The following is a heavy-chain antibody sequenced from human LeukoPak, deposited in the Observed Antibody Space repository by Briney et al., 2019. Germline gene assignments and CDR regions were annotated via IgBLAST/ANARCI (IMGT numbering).Heavy chain of an antibody. J-gene: IGHJ5*02. CDR1: GFTFSSYS. CDR2: ISSSSSYI. CDR3: AKAPLGVINWFDP. Sequence: GGSLRLSCAASGFTFSSYSMNWVRQAPGKGLEWVSSISSSSSYIYYADSVKGRFTISRDNAKNTLYLQMNSLRAEDTAVYYCAKAPLGVINWFDPWGQGTLVTVSS. D-gene: IGHD2-8*01. V-gene: IGHV3-21*04.